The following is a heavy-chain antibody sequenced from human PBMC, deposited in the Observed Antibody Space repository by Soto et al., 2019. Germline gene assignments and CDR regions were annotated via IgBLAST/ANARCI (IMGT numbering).Heavy chain of an antibody. V-gene: IGHV3-48*01. J-gene: IGHJ4*02. CDR2: ISSSSTTI. CDR1: GFTFSSYS. CDR3: ARDLNYGLFDY. Sequence: EVQLVESGGGLVQPGGSLRLSCAASGFTFSSYSMNWVRQAPGKGLEGVSYISSSSTTIYYAYSVKGRFTISRDNAKNSLYLQMNSLRAEDTAVYYCARDLNYGLFDYWGQGTLVTVSS. D-gene: IGHD4-17*01.